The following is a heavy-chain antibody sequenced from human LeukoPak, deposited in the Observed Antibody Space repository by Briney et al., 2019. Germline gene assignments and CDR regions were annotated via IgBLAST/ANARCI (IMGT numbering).Heavy chain of an antibody. CDR2: INPNSGGT. CDR3: ARDYGSGSYYNFIPFFDY. CDR1: GYTFTGYY. D-gene: IGHD3-10*01. Sequence: ASVKVSCKASGYTFTGYYMHWVRQAPGQGLEWMGWINPNSGGTNYAQKFQGRVTMTRDTSISTAYMELSRLRSDDTAVYYCARDYGSGSYYNFIPFFDYWGQGTLVTVSS. V-gene: IGHV1-2*02. J-gene: IGHJ4*02.